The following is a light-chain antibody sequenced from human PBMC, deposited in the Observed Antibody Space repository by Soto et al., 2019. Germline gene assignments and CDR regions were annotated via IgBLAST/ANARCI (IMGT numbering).Light chain of an antibody. V-gene: IGKV1-9*01. CDR2: DAS. CDR3: LHLSRYPLT. Sequence: IQLTQSPAFLSASVGDRVTITCRASQGISSYLAWYQQKPGKAPKLLVYDASILQSGVPSRFSGSGSGKEFTLTISSLQPEDFATDYGLHLSRYPLTFGGGTKVEIK. J-gene: IGKJ4*01. CDR1: QGISSY.